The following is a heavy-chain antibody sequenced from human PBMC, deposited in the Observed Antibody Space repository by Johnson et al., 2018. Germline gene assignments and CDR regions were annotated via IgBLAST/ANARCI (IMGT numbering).Heavy chain of an antibody. CDR3: AKEMGWYLGYFYYYMDV. J-gene: IGHJ6*03. Sequence: QVQLVQSGGGVVQPGRSLRLSCAASGFAFNTYGIHWVRQAPGKGLEWVAVISYDGSNTYYADSVKGRFTISRDNSKNMLYLEMNSFRADDTAVYYCAKEMGWYLGYFYYYMDVWGKGTTVTVSS. CDR1: GFAFNTYG. D-gene: IGHD6-19*01. V-gene: IGHV3-30*18. CDR2: ISYDGSNT.